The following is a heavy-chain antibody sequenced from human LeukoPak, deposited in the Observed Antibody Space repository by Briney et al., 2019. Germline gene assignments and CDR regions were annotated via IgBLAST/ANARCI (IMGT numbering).Heavy chain of an antibody. CDR1: GFTFRNYA. J-gene: IGHJ4*02. CDR2: ISGSGTNT. V-gene: IGHV3-23*01. CDR3: ARDSALDPGFDY. Sequence: PGGSLRLSCAASGFTFRNYAMSWVRQAPGKGLEWVSGISGSGTNTYYADSVKGRFTISRDNSKNTLYVQMNSLRAEDTAVYYCARDSALDPGFDYWGQGTLVTVSS. D-gene: IGHD3-9*01.